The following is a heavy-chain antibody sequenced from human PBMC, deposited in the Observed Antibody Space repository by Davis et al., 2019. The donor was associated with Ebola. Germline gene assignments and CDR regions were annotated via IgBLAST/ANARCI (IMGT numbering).Heavy chain of an antibody. D-gene: IGHD3-9*01. CDR3: ARVHSDYDILTGYYNLGLDY. Sequence: GESLKISCAASGFTFSSYWMSWVRQAPGKGLEWVANIKQDGSEKYYVYSVKGRFTISRDNAKNSLYLQMNSLRAEDTAVYYCARVHSDYDILTGYYNLGLDYWGQGTLVTVSS. V-gene: IGHV3-7*01. J-gene: IGHJ4*02. CDR2: IKQDGSEK. CDR1: GFTFSSYW.